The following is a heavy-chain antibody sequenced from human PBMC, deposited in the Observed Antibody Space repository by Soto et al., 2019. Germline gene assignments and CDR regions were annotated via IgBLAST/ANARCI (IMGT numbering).Heavy chain of an antibody. CDR2: IRSKAYGGTT. V-gene: IGHV3-49*04. J-gene: IGHJ6*02. CDR3: TRDLSGSYYKYYYGMDV. CDR1: GFTFGYYA. Sequence: PGGSLSLSWTGSGFTFGYYAVIWVRRAPGKGLEWVGFIRSKAYGGTTEWAASVRGRFTFSRDDSKRIAYLQMNSLKTEDTAVYHRTRDLSGSYYKYYYGMDVWGQGTTVTVSS. D-gene: IGHD3-10*01.